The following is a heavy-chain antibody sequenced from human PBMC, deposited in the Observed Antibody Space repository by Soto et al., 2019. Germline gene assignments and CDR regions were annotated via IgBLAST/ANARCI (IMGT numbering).Heavy chain of an antibody. CDR3: SRRRGYCSGGSCQPRAFDI. CDR1: GYTFTSYG. V-gene: IGHV1-18*01. J-gene: IGHJ3*02. CDR2: ISAYNGNT. D-gene: IGHD2-15*01. Sequence: ASVKVSCKASGYTFTSYGISWVRQAPGQGLEWMGWISAYNGNTNYAQKLQGRVTMTTDTSTSTAYMELRSLRSDDTAVYYCSRRRGYCSGGSCQPRAFDIWGQGTMVTVS.